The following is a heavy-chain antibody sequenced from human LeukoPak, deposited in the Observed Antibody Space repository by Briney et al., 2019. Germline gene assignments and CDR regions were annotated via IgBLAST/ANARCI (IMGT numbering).Heavy chain of an antibody. CDR2: LRGDTGDT. V-gene: IGHV1-2*02. CDR1: GYMVSDYY. J-gene: IGHJ4*02. CDR3: ARVRDNACDY. D-gene: IGHD2-2*01. Sequence: ASVTVSCKTSGYMVSDYYMHWVRQAPGPGLEWMGWLRGDTGDTDSPQKFKGRVTMTRDTATNTAYMQLSRLTYDDTAMYFCARVRDNACDYWGQGTLVTVSS.